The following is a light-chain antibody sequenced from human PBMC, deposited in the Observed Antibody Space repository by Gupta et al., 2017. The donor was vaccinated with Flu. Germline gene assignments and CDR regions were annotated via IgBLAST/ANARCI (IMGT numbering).Light chain of an antibody. Sequence: DIQMTQSPSTLSASVGDRVTITCRASQSISIWLAWYQQKPGKAPNLLIYKASTVESGVPSSFSGSGSGTEFTLTISSRQPDDFAKYYWQHEESSSWTFGQGTXVEIK. J-gene: IGKJ1*01. V-gene: IGKV1-5*03. CDR2: KAS. CDR3: QHEESSSWT. CDR1: QSISIW.